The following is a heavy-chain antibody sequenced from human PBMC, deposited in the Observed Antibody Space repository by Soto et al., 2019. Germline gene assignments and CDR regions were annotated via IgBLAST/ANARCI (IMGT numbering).Heavy chain of an antibody. J-gene: IGHJ4*02. CDR3: ARDYYGSGSFSY. V-gene: IGHV4-61*01. CDR2: IYYSGST. D-gene: IGHD3-10*01. Sequence: SETLSLACTFSGGSVISGSYYWSWIRQPPGKGLEWIGYIYYSGSTNYNPSLKSRVTISVDTSKNQFSLKLSSVTAADTAVYYCARDYYGSGSFSYWGQGTLVTVSS. CDR1: GGSVISGSYY.